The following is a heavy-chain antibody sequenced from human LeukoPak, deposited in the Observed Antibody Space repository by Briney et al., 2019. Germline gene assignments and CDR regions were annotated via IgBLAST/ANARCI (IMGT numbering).Heavy chain of an antibody. J-gene: IGHJ4*02. V-gene: IGHV1-18*01. CDR1: GYTFTNYA. D-gene: IGHD6-19*01. Sequence: ASVKVSCKASGYTFTNYAISWVRQAPGQGLEWMGWISGYNDNTNYAQKVQGRVTMTRDMSTSTVCMDLSSLTSEDTAVYYCARGHPSATGYSSGWYFHYWGQGTLVTVSS. CDR3: ARGHPSATGYSSGWYFHY. CDR2: ISGYNDNT.